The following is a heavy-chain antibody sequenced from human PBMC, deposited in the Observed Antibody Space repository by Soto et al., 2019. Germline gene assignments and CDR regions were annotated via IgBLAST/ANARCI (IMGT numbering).Heavy chain of an antibody. Sequence: QMQLVESGGDLVKPGGSLRLSCDPSGFTFGDYYMSWIRQVPGQGLEWLAFISSSGSYTKYSDTMRGRLTVSRDNGQNSLYLQMNSLRVDDTGVYYCARLRVGVNWYFDLWGRGTMVPVSA. J-gene: IGHJ2*01. CDR3: ARLRVGVNWYFDL. CDR1: GFTFGDYY. D-gene: IGHD1-26*01. V-gene: IGHV3-11*06. CDR2: ISSSGSYT.